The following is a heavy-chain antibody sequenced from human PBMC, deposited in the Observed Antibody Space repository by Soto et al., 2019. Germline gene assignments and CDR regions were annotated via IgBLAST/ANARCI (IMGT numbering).Heavy chain of an antibody. CDR2: IYYSGST. CDR1: GGSISSGGYY. D-gene: IGHD3-10*01. V-gene: IGHV4-31*03. CDR3: ARGGRRWFGDYYYMDV. J-gene: IGHJ6*03. Sequence: SETLSLTCTVSGGSISSGGYYWSWIRQHPGKGLEWIGYIYYSGSTYYNPSLKSRVTISVDTSKNQFSLKLSSVTAADTAVYYCARGGRRWFGDYYYMDVWGKGTTVTVSS.